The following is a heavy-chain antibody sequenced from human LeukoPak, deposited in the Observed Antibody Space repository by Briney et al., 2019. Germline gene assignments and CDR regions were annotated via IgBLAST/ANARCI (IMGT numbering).Heavy chain of an antibody. CDR2: IRSEAKSYAT. CDR1: GFTFSGSA. V-gene: IGHV3-73*01. Sequence: GGSLRLSCAASGFTFSGSAMHWVRQASGKGLEWVGQIRSEAKSYATAYAASVKGRFTISRDDSKNTAYLQMSGLQTEDTAVYYCARLVESTIIMVPLDTWGQGTLVTVSS. CDR3: ARLVESTIIMVPLDT. D-gene: IGHD2-8*01. J-gene: IGHJ5*02.